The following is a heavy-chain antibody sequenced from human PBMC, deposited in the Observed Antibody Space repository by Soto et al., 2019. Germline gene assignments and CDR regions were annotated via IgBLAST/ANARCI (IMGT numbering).Heavy chain of an antibody. D-gene: IGHD3-22*01. CDR1: GGTSSSYA. Sequence: QVQLVQSGAEVKKPGSSVKVSCKASGGTSSSYAITWVRQAPGQGLEWMGGIIPIFGTANYAQKFQGRVTITADESTSTAYMELSSLRSEDTAVYYCATEGDGSGSYYYGMDVWGQGTTVTVSS. V-gene: IGHV1-69*12. CDR3: ATEGDGSGSYYYGMDV. CDR2: IIPIFGTA. J-gene: IGHJ6*02.